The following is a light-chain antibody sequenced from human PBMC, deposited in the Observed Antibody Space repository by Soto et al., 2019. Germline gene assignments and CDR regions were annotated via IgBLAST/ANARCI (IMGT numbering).Light chain of an antibody. CDR1: SSDIGGYNS. V-gene: IGLV2-8*01. Sequence: QSALTQPPSASGSPGQSVTISCTGTSSDIGGYNSVSWYQHHPGKAPKLMIFEVFQRPPGVPDRFSGSKSANTASLTVSGLQAEDEADYYCSSYAGSNTYVFGPGTKVTVL. CDR2: EVF. CDR3: SSYAGSNTYV. J-gene: IGLJ1*01.